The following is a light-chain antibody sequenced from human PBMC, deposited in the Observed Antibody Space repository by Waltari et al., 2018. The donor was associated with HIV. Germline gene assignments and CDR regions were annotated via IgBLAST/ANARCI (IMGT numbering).Light chain of an antibody. CDR1: QDIKNN. CDR3: LQLSGLPRT. J-gene: IGKJ1*01. Sequence: DIQMTHSPSSLSASVGDRVTITCRAGQDIKNNLGWYQQKPGKAPRRLIYSASTLHTGVPSRFRGGGSGTDFTLSIDGLQPEDAANYFCLQLSGLPRTFGQGT. V-gene: IGKV1-17*01. CDR2: SAS.